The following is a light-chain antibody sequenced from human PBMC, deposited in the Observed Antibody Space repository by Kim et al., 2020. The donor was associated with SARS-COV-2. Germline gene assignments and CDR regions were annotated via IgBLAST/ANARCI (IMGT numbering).Light chain of an antibody. CDR2: DVL. V-gene: IGLV2-14*03. J-gene: IGLJ2*01. Sequence: RSITISCTGTSSDVGGYNYVSWYQQHPGKAPKLMIYDVLKRPSGISNRFSGSKSGNTASLTISGLHAEDEADYYCSSYTSSSTMVFGGGTQLTVL. CDR1: SSDVGGYNY. CDR3: SSYTSSSTMV.